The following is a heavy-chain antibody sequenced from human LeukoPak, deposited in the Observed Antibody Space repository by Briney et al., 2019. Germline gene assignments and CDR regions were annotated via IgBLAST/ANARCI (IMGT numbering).Heavy chain of an antibody. D-gene: IGHD4-11*01. V-gene: IGHV4-30-4*08. CDR2: IYYSGST. J-gene: IGHJ5*02. CDR1: GGSLSSGDYY. Sequence: SQTLSLTCTVSGGSLSSGDYYWSWIRQPPGKGLEWIGYIYYSGSTYYNPSLKSRVTISVDTSKNQFSLKLSSVTAADTAVYYCARDATVTTNWFDPWGQGTLVTVSS. CDR3: ARDATVTTNWFDP.